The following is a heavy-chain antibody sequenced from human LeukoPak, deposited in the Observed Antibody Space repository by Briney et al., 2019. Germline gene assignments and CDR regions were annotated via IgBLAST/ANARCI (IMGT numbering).Heavy chain of an antibody. J-gene: IGHJ6*03. Sequence: PGGSLRLSCAASEFTFSGYWMSWVRQAPGKGLEWVANIKQDGSEKYYVDSVKGRFTISRDNAKNSLYLQMNSLRAEDTAVYYCARGPSYYYGSGSYMDVWGKGTTVTISS. CDR1: EFTFSGYW. CDR2: IKQDGSEK. CDR3: ARGPSYYYGSGSYMDV. D-gene: IGHD3-10*01. V-gene: IGHV3-7*01.